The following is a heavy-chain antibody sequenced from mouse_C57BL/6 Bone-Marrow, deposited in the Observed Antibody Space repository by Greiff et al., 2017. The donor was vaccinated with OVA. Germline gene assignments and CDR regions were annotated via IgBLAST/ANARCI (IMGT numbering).Heavy chain of an antibody. CDR1: GYTSTSYD. Sequence: LQESGPELVKPGASVKLSCKASGYTSTSYDINWVKQRPGQGLEWIGWIYPRDGSTKYNEKFKGKATLTVDTSSSTAYMELHSLTSEDSAVYFCARPYYYAMDYWGQGTSVTVSS. CDR3: ARPYYYAMDY. V-gene: IGHV1-85*01. J-gene: IGHJ4*01. CDR2: IYPRDGST.